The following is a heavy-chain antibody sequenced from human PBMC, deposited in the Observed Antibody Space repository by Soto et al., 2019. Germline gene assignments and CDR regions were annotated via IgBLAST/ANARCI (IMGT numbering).Heavy chain of an antibody. V-gene: IGHV1-69*13. Sequence: GASVKVSCKASGGTFTSFTITWVRQAPGQGLEWMGGIIPIFGTTNYAQKFQGRVAITADESTTTAYMELSSLTSEDTAMYYCARETTTVTRDYFYYGMDVWGQGXTVTVSS. CDR3: ARETTTVTRDYFYYGMDV. D-gene: IGHD4-17*01. CDR1: GGTFTSFT. CDR2: IIPIFGTT. J-gene: IGHJ6*02.